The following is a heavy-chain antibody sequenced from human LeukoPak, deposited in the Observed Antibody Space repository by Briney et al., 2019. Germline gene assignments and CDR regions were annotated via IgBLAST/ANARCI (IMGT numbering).Heavy chain of an antibody. CDR3: ARGQNIAARHFDY. CDR1: GYTFTGYY. CDR2: INPNSGGT. Sequence: ASVKVSCKASGYTFTGYYMHWVRQAPGQGLEWMGWINPNSGGTNYAQKFRGRVTMTRDTSISTAYMELSRLRSDDTAVYYCARGQNIAARHFDYWGQGTLVTVSS. D-gene: IGHD6-6*01. V-gene: IGHV1-2*02. J-gene: IGHJ4*02.